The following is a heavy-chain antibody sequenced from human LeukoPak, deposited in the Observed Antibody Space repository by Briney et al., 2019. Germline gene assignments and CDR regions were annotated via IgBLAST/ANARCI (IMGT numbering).Heavy chain of an antibody. V-gene: IGHV3-53*01. CDR2: IYSGGNT. J-gene: IGHJ5*02. CDR1: GFTFSSYS. Sequence: GGSLRLSCAASGFTFSSYSMNWVRQAPGKGLEWVSVIYSGGNTYYADSVKGRFTISRDNSKNTLYLQMNSLRAEDTAVYYCAKERRGRFAPWGQGTLVTVSS. CDR3: AKERRGRFAP.